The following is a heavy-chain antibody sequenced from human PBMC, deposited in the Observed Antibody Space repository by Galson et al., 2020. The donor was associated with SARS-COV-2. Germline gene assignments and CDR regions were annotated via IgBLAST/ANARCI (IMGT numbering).Heavy chain of an antibody. CDR1: GGSISSGDYY. V-gene: IGHV4-30-4*01. Sequence: ETSETLSLTCTVSGGSISSGDYYWSWIRQPPGKGLEWIGYIYYSGSTYYNPSLKSRVTISVDTSKNQFSLKLSSVTAADTAVYYCARARKRWLQLVAKSHFDYWGQGTLVTVSS. CDR2: IYYSGST. CDR3: ARARKRWLQLVAKSHFDY. D-gene: IGHD5-12*01. J-gene: IGHJ4*02.